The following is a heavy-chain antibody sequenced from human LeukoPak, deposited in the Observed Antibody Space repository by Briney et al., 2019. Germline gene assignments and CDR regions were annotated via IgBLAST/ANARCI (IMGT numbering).Heavy chain of an antibody. J-gene: IGHJ6*03. CDR1: GYSISSGYY. V-gene: IGHV4-38-2*02. CDR2: IYYSGST. D-gene: IGHD3-10*01. Sequence: SETLSLTCTVSGYSISSGYYWGWIRQPPGKGLEWIGSIYYSGSTYYNPSLKSRVTISVDTSKNQFSLKLSSVTAADTAVYYCARNAGVRGVIGYYYYYMDVWGKGTTVTISS. CDR3: ARNAGVRGVIGYYYYYMDV.